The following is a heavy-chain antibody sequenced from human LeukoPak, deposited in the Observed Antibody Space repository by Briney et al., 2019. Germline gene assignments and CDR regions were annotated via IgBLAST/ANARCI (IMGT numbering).Heavy chain of an antibody. V-gene: IGHV4-30-2*06. CDR1: GDSISGNYY. D-gene: IGHD3-3*01. J-gene: IGHJ4*02. CDR3: AREGRYDFWSGPCLDY. Sequence: SETLSLTCTVSGDSISGNYYWSWIRQSPGKGLEWIGYIYHTGSSYYIPSLKSRVTMSVDRSKNQFSLNLSSVTAADTAVYYCAREGRYDFWSGPCLDYWGQGTLVTVSS. CDR2: IYHTGSS.